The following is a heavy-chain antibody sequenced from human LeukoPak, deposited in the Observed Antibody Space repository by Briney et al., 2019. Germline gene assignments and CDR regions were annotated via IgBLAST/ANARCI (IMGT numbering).Heavy chain of an antibody. Sequence: PGGSLRLSCTASGFTLKNDAMSWVRQAPGKGLEWVSTISGSGANTYHADSVKGRFTISRDTSKNTLYLQMNSLRADDTAVYYCAKEGLTGPFDFWGQGTLVTVSS. D-gene: IGHD3-9*01. J-gene: IGHJ4*02. CDR3: AKEGLTGPFDF. CDR1: GFTLKNDA. V-gene: IGHV3-23*01. CDR2: ISGSGANT.